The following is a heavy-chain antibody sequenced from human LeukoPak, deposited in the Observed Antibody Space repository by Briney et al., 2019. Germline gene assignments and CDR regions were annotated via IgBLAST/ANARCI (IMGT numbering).Heavy chain of an antibody. CDR1: GGSFSGYF. CDR3: ASGPGTSVIRGVSPKY. V-gene: IGHV4-34*01. D-gene: IGHD3-10*01. CDR2: INHRGVT. J-gene: IGHJ4*02. Sequence: PSETLSLTCAVYGGSFSGYFCWIRQSPGKGLEWIGEINHRGVTNYRPSLGGRVSIFTDRSLNQFSLRLTSVTAADTGTYHCASGPGTSVIRGVSPKYWGQGTPVTVSS.